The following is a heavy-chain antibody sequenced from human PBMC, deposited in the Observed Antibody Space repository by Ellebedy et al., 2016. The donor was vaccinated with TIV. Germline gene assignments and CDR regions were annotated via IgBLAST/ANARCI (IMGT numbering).Heavy chain of an antibody. Sequence: GESLKISCAASGFTVTSNYMSWVRRAPGKGLEWVSTLTGSGSSSYYADSVRGRFTISRDNSRNTLYLQMNNLRAEDTAIYYCAKLLDGSYTLYYFDSWGQGTLVTVSS. CDR1: GFTVTSNY. CDR3: AKLLDGSYTLYYFDS. CDR2: LTGSGSSS. J-gene: IGHJ4*02. D-gene: IGHD3-3*01. V-gene: IGHV3-23*01.